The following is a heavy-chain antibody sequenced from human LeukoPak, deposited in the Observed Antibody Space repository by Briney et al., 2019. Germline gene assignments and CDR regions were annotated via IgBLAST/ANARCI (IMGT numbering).Heavy chain of an antibody. CDR2: ISYDGSKK. Sequence: GGSLRLSCAASGFTFNIYAMSWVRQDPGTGLDMQSVISYDGSKKYYADSVKGRFTISRDSSKNMLYLQMNSLRVEDTAVYYCAKGFSSGPWDACDIWGQGTMVTVSS. CDR1: GFTFNIYA. V-gene: IGHV3-30*18. D-gene: IGHD3-22*01. CDR3: AKGFSSGPWDACDI. J-gene: IGHJ3*02.